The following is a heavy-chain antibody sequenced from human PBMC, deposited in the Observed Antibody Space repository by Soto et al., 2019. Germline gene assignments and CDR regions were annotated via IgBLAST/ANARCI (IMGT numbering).Heavy chain of an antibody. CDR1: GFTFDDYA. J-gene: IGHJ4*02. V-gene: IGHV3-9*01. D-gene: IGHD3-10*01. CDR3: AKDYYGSGSYLSFDY. Sequence: ESGGGLVQPGRSLRLSCAASGFTFDDYAMHWVRQAPGKGLEWVSGISWNSGSIGYADSVKGRFTISRDNAKNSLYLQMNSLRAEDTALYYCAKDYYGSGSYLSFDYWGQGTLVTVSS. CDR2: ISWNSGSI.